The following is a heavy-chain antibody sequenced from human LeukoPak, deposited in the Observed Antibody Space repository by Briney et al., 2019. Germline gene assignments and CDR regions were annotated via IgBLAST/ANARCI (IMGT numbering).Heavy chain of an antibody. CDR2: IRFTGSYI. CDR1: GFTFSSYS. Sequence: GGSLRLSCAASGFTFSSYSMNWVRQAPGRGLEWVSSIRFTGSYIYYAGSVKGRFTISRDNAKNSLYLQMNSLRAEDTAVYYCARSNSYGYVRTMDVWGQGTTVTVSS. V-gene: IGHV3-21*04. CDR3: ARSNSYGYVRTMDV. D-gene: IGHD5-18*01. J-gene: IGHJ6*02.